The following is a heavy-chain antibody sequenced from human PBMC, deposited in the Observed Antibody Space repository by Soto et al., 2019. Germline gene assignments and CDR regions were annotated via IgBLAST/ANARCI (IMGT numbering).Heavy chain of an antibody. Sequence: WWSWVRQPPGKGLEWIGEIYHSGSTNYNPSLKSRVTISVDKSKNQFSLKLSSVTAADTAVYYCARTPIVVVPAAIWYYFDYSGQGTLVTVSS. D-gene: IGHD2-2*01. CDR2: IYHSGST. CDR3: ARTPIVVVPAAIWYYFDY. CDR1: W. V-gene: IGHV4-4*02. J-gene: IGHJ4*02.